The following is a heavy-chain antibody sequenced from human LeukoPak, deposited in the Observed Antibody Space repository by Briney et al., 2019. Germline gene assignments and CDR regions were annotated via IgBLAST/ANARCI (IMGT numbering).Heavy chain of an antibody. CDR3: ANVWATIAAVGY. V-gene: IGHV3-23*01. CDR2: ITGSGGST. CDR1: GFTFSSYA. J-gene: IGHJ4*02. Sequence: PGGSLRLSCAASGFTFSSYAMSWVRQAPGKGLEWVSAITGSGGSTYYADSVKGRFIISRDNSKNTLFLQMNSLIAEETAVYYCANVWATIAAVGYWGQGTLVTASS. D-gene: IGHD6-25*01.